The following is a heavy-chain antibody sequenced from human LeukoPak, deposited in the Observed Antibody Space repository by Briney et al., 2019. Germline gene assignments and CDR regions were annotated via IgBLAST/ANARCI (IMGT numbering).Heavy chain of an antibody. V-gene: IGHV4-61*05. CDR3: ARSPRSLGYCSSTSCYAWFDP. J-gene: IGHJ5*02. Sequence: SETLSLTCTVSGGSISSSSYYWGWIRQPPGKGLEWIGYIYYSGSTNYNPSLKSRVTISVDTSKNQFSLKLSSVTAADTAVYYCARSPRSLGYCSSTSCYAWFDPWGQGTLVTVSS. D-gene: IGHD2-2*01. CDR1: GGSISSSSYY. CDR2: IYYSGST.